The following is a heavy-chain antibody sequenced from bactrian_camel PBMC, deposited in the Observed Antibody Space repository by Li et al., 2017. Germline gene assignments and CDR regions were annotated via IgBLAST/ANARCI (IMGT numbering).Heavy chain of an antibody. V-gene: IGHV3S40*01. J-gene: IGHJ4*01. D-gene: IGHD5*01. Sequence: VQLVESGGDLAQPGGSLRLSCEASGFTFSSYVMSWVRQAPGTGLEWVSSISVNDGTLYADSVKGRFTISLDAAKNTLYLQMNNLRPEDTAKYYCAASLGKTYCHAAFFLSRQRPNFGYMGQGTQVTVS. CDR2: SISVNDGT. CDR1: GFTFSSYV.